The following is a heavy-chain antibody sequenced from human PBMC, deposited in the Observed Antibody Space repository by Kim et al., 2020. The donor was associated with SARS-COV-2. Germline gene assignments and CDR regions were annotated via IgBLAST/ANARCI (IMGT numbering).Heavy chain of an antibody. Sequence: GGSLRLSCAASGFTFSSYGMHWVRQAPGKGLEWVAVISYDGSNKYYADSVKGRFTISRDNSKNTLYLQMNSLRAEDTAVYYCAKDASHLLCMDVWGQGTTVTVSS. CDR3: AKDASHLLCMDV. CDR1: GFTFSSYG. V-gene: IGHV3-30*18. J-gene: IGHJ6*02. CDR2: ISYDGSNK.